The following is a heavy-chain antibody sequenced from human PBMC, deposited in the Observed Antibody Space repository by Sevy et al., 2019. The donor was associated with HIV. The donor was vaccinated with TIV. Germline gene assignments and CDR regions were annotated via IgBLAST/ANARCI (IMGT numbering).Heavy chain of an antibody. CDR1: GFTLNNYA. V-gene: IGHV3-23*01. D-gene: IGHD3-16*01. CDR3: AKDTYFANTLFDY. CDR2: ISGSGVST. J-gene: IGHJ4*02. Sequence: GGSLRLSCAASGFTLNNYAMNWVRQAPGKGLEWVSGISGSGVSTYYADSVKGRFTISRDNSKNTLYLQMNSLRAEDTAVYYCAKDTYFANTLFDYWGQGTLVTVSS.